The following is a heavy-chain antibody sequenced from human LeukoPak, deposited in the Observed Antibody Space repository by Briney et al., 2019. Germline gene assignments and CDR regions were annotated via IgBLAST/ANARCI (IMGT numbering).Heavy chain of an antibody. Sequence: PGGSLRLSCSGPGFLGGSEYMTWVRQATGKGLEYVSVIYKGGTPEYADSVRGRFTIFRDNSKNPLYLQMDSLRADDTGVYYCARGMNWNDLSLDSWGQGTLVTVA. CDR2: IYKGGTP. J-gene: IGHJ4*02. V-gene: IGHV3-53*01. CDR1: GFLGGSEY. D-gene: IGHD1-1*01. CDR3: ARGMNWNDLSLDS.